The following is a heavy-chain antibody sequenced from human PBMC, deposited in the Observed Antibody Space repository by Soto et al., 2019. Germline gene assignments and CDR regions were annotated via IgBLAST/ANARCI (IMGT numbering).Heavy chain of an antibody. J-gene: IGHJ4*02. D-gene: IGHD3-22*01. CDR3: VKDSESSGYLTDLDY. Sequence: GGSLRLSCVASGFTFDDYAIHWVRQTPGKGLEWVSGLTWNGEVLGYADSVKGRFTISRDNGKNSLYLEMNSLGPEDTAVYYCVKDSESSGYLTDLDYWGQGTLVTVSS. V-gene: IGHV3-9*01. CDR1: GFTFDDYA. CDR2: LTWNGEVL.